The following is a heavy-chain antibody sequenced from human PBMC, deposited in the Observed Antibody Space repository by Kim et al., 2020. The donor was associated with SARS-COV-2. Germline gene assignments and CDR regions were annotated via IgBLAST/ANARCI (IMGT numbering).Heavy chain of an antibody. CDR2: INHSGST. D-gene: IGHD3-22*01. V-gene: IGHV4-34*01. Sequence: SETLSLTCAVYGGSFSGYYWSWIRQPPGKGLEWIGEINHSGSTNYNPSLKSRVTISVDTSKNQFSLKLSSVTAAGTAVYYCAPGSGYLGARWGQGTLVTVSS. J-gene: IGHJ4*02. CDR3: APGSGYLGAR. CDR1: GGSFSGYY.